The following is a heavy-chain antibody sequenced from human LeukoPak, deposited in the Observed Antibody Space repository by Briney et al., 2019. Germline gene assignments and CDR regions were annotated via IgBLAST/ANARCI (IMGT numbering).Heavy chain of an antibody. CDR2: ISSSSSTI. D-gene: IGHD3-9*01. J-gene: IGHJ5*02. CDR3: ARVWGTILFGWFDP. CDR1: GFTFSSYS. V-gene: IGHV3-48*01. Sequence: PGGSLRLSCAASGFTFSSYSMNWVRQAPGKGLEWVSYISSSSSTIYYADSVKGRFTISRDNAKNSLYLQMNSLRAEDTAVYYCARVWGTILFGWFDPWGQGTLVTVSS.